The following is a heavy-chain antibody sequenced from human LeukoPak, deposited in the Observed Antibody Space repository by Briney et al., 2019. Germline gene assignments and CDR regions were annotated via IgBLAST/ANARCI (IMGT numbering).Heavy chain of an antibody. V-gene: IGHV3-23*01. CDR2: ISGSGGST. J-gene: IGHJ4*02. CDR3: AKGSYGITMIVVVTFDY. CDR1: GFTFSSYA. D-gene: IGHD3-22*01. Sequence: GGSLRLSCAASGFTFSSYAMSWVRQAPGKGLEWVSAISGSGGSTYYADSVKGRFTISRDNSKNTLYLQMNSPRAEDTAVYYCAKGSYGITMIVVVTFDYWGQGTLVTVSS.